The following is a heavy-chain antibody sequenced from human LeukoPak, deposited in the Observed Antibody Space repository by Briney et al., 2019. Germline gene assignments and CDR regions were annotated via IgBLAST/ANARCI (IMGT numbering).Heavy chain of an antibody. CDR2: IIPIFGTA. Sequence: ASVKVSCKASGGTFSSYAISSVRQAPGQGLEWMGGIIPIFGTANYAQKFQGRVTITADESTSTAYMELSSLRSEDTAVYYCARVGPYYDSSGYYFNFDYWGQGTLVTVSS. J-gene: IGHJ4*02. V-gene: IGHV1-69*13. CDR3: ARVGPYYDSSGYYFNFDY. CDR1: GGTFSSYA. D-gene: IGHD3-22*01.